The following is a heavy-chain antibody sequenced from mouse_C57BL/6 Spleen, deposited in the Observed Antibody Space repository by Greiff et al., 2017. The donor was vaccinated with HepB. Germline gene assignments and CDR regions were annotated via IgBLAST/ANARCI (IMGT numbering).Heavy chain of an antibody. CDR1: GYAFSSYW. V-gene: IGHV1-80*01. Sequence: VQLQQSGAELVKPGASVKISCKASGYAFSSYWMNWVKQRPGKGLEWIGQIYPGDGDTNYNGKFKGKATLTADKSSSTAYMQLSSLTSEDSAVYFCARSVVAIPYAMDDWGQGTSVTVSS. D-gene: IGHD1-1*01. J-gene: IGHJ4*01. CDR3: ARSVVAIPYAMDD. CDR2: IYPGDGDT.